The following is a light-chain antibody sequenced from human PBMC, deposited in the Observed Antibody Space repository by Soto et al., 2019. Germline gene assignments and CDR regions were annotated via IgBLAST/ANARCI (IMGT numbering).Light chain of an antibody. CDR3: CEYAGIVAYV. CDR1: GSDVGAYNL. V-gene: IGLV2-23*02. Sequence: VLGKPAYLSGPHGQLITISCACIGSDVGAYNLVSWYQQHPGKAPKLIICGVNTRPSGISNRFSGSKSGDTASLTISGLQAVDDADYFCCEYAGIVAYVFGTGTKVT. J-gene: IGLJ1*01. CDR2: GVN.